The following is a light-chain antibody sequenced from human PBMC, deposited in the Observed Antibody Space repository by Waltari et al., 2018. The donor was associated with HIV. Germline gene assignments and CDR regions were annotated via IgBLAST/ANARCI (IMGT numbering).Light chain of an antibody. J-gene: IGKJ1*01. CDR1: ESFSTN. CDR3: QQYYSWPLT. Sequence: EIVLTQSPGTLSLSPGEKATLSCRASESFSTNLAWYQQKPGQAPRLLIYDASARATGVPARFSGSGSGTEFTLTISSLQSEDFAVYHCQQYYSWPLTFGQGTRVDI. V-gene: IGKV3-15*01. CDR2: DAS.